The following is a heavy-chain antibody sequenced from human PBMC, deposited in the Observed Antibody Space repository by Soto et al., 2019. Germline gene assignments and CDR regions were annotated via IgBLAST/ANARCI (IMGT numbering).Heavy chain of an antibody. D-gene: IGHD3-3*01. CDR2: ISSSGSTI. CDR3: SRDNDFRSGSPAKIDY. J-gene: IGHJ4*02. Sequence: GGSLRLSCAASGFTFSSYEMNWVRQAPGKGLEWVSYISSSGSTIYYADSVKGRFTISRDNAKNSLYLQMNSLRAEDTAVYYCSRDNDFRSGSPAKIDYCGQGPLVTVSS. CDR1: GFTFSSYE. V-gene: IGHV3-48*03.